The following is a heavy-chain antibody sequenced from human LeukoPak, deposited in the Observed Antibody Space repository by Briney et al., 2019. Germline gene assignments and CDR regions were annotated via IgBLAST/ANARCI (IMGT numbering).Heavy chain of an antibody. V-gene: IGHV1-2*02. J-gene: IGHJ4*02. CDR2: INPNSGGT. D-gene: IGHD2-15*01. CDR3: ARDCSGGSCYDY. Sequence: ASVKVSCKASGYTFTGYYMHWMRQAPGQGLEWMGWINPNSGGTNYAQKFQGRVTMTRDTSISTAYMELSRLRSDDTAVYYCARDCSGGSCYDYWGQGTLVTVSS. CDR1: GYTFTGYY.